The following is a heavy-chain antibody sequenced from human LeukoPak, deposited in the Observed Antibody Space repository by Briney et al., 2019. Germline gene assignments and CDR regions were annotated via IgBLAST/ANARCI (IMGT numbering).Heavy chain of an antibody. CDR1: GFTFSSYE. D-gene: IGHD6-13*01. V-gene: IGHV3-48*03. J-gene: IGHJ4*02. CDR2: ISSSSSTI. CDR3: ARDRDSSSWSSRRVGDYFDY. Sequence: PGGSLRLSCAASGFTFSSYEMNWVRQAPGKGLEWVSYISSSSSTIYYADSVKGRFTISRDNAKNSLYLQMNSLRAEDTAVYYCARDRDSSSWSSRRVGDYFDYWGQGTLVTVSS.